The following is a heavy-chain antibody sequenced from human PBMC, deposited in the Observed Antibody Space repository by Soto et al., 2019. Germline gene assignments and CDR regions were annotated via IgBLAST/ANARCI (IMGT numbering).Heavy chain of an antibody. CDR2: IYPSGMP. CDR1: GGSISHAAYS. J-gene: IGHJ4*02. V-gene: IGHV4-30-2*01. D-gene: IGHD5-18*01. CDR3: ARERGGYGLFDS. Sequence: QLQLQESGSGLVTPSHTLSLTCTVSGGSISHAAYSWSWIRQPPGKGLEWIGYIYPSGMPFYNPSLRSRVTISIDRYNDQFSLNLKSVTAADTAVYYCARERGGYGLFDSWGQGTLVPVSS.